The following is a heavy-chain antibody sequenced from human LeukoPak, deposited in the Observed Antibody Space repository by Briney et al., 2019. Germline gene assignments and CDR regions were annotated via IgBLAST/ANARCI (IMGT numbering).Heavy chain of an antibody. CDR3: AKDYY. J-gene: IGHJ4*02. CDR2: ISGDGGTA. Sequence: PGGSLGLSCAASGFTFDDYPMHWVRQVPGKGLEWISLISGDGGTAYYADSFKGRFTISRDSSKNSLFLQMNSLRTEDTALYYCAKDYYWGQGTLVTVSS. V-gene: IGHV3-43*02. CDR1: GFTFDDYP.